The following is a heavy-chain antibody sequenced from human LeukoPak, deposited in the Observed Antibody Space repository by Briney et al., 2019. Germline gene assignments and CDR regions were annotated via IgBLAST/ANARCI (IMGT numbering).Heavy chain of an antibody. Sequence: PSETLSLTCTVSGDSISSYYWSWIRQPPGKGLEWSGYIYYSGSTYYNASLKSRVTISVDTSKNQFSLKLSSVTAADTAVYYCARAGSTVIHYWGQGTLVTVSS. V-gene: IGHV4-59*01. D-gene: IGHD4-17*01. CDR1: GDSISSYY. CDR3: ARAGSTVIHY. CDR2: IYYSGST. J-gene: IGHJ4*02.